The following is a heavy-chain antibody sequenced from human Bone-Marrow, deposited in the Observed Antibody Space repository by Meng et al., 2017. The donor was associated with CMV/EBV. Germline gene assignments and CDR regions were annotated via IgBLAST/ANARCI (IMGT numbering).Heavy chain of an antibody. D-gene: IGHD2-2*02. CDR3: ARAGVYCSSTSCYSSDYYGMDV. Sequence: GESLKISCSASGFTVSSNCMSWVRQAPGKGLEWVSVIYSGGSTYYADSVKGRFTISRDNSKNTLYLQMNSLRAEDTAVYYCARAGVYCSSTSCYSSDYYGMDVWGQGTTVTVSS. CDR2: IYSGGST. V-gene: IGHV3-53*01. CDR1: GFTVSSNC. J-gene: IGHJ6*02.